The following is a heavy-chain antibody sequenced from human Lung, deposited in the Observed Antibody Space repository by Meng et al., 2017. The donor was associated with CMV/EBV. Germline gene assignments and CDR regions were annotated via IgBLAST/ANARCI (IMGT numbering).Heavy chain of an antibody. CDR2: IYWDDYK. V-gene: IGHV2-5*02. D-gene: IGHD3-22*01. CDR1: LSTNGVG. J-gene: IGHJ4*02. CDR3: ARRPSSYYDSSGYFFADY. Sequence: LSTNGVGVGWIRQPTGKALEWLALIYWDDYKRYSPSLKSRLTITKDTSKNQVVLTMTNMDPVDTATYYCARRPSSYYDSSGYFFADYWGQGTLVTVSS.